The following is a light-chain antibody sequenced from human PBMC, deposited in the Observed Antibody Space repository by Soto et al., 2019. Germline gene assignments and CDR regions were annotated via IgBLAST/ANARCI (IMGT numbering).Light chain of an antibody. CDR3: QQYYSNPIFT. V-gene: IGKV1-39*01. CDR2: AAS. J-gene: IGKJ3*01. Sequence: DIQMTQSPSPLSASVGDRVTIPCRVNQSISSYLNWYQQKPGKPPKLLTYAASSLHSGVPSRFSGTGSGRDITLTISSLQLDEFATYYDQQYYSNPIFTFGPGTKVDI. CDR1: QSISSY.